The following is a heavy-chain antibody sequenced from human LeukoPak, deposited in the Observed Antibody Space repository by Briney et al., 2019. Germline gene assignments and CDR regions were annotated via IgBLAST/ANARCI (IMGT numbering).Heavy chain of an antibody. J-gene: IGHJ5*02. CDR3: VREDPPYSSEKGWFDP. Sequence: SQTLSLTCAISGDSVSSNSAAWNWIRQSPSRGLEWLGRTYYRSKWYNDYAVSVQSRITINPDTSKNQFSLQLNSVTPEDTAVYYCVREDPPYSSEKGWFDPWGQGTLVTVSS. D-gene: IGHD6-25*01. V-gene: IGHV6-1*01. CDR1: GDSVSSNSAA. CDR2: TYYRSKWYN.